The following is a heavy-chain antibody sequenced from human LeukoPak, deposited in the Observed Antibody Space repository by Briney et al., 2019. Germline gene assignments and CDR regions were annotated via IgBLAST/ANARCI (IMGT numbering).Heavy chain of an antibody. D-gene: IGHD5-12*01. CDR2: MNPNSGNT. V-gene: IGHV1-8*01. Sequence: ASVKVSCKTSGYTFSSHSISWVRQATGQGLEWMGWMNPNSGNTGHAQKFQGRVTMTKNTSISTAYMELSSLRSEDTAVYYCARDQSRGYGFDYWGQGTLVTVSS. CDR3: ARDQSRGYGFDY. CDR1: GYTFSSHS. J-gene: IGHJ4*02.